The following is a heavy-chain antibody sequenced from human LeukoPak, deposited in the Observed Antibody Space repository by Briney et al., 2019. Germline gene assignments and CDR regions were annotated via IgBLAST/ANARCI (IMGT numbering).Heavy chain of an antibody. Sequence: ASVKVCCKASGYTFTSYGISWVRQAPGQGLGWMGGISAYNGNTNYAQKLQGRGTMTTDTSTSTAYMELRSLRSDDTAVYYCASSTTVTEYYYYGMHVWGQGTTVTVSS. CDR2: ISAYNGNT. CDR1: GYTFTSYG. V-gene: IGHV1-18*01. J-gene: IGHJ6*02. CDR3: ASSTTVTEYYYYGMHV. D-gene: IGHD4-17*01.